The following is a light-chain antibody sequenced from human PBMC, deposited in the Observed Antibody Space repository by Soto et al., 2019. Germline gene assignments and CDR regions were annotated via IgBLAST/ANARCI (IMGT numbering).Light chain of an antibody. V-gene: IGKV1-6*01. CDR1: QGITND. Sequence: AIQMTQSPSSLSASVGDRVTITCRASQGITNDLGWYQQKPGKAPKLLIYAASSLQCGVPSRFSGSGSGTDFTLTISSLQPEDFATYYCLQDYNYWTFGQGTKVEIK. J-gene: IGKJ1*01. CDR3: LQDYNYWT. CDR2: AAS.